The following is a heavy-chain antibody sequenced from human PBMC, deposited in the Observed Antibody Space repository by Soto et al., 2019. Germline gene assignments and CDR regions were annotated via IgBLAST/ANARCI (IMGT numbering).Heavy chain of an antibody. V-gene: IGHV3-23*01. CDR2: TSGAGDST. Sequence: EVQLLESGGGSVQPGGSLRLSCAASGFDFRTYAMSWVRQAPGKALEWISATSGAGDSTYYADSVKGRFTISRDNSKSTLYLQMSGLRAEDTAVYYGAKDLSPWRGVGVRHWGQGALVTASS. D-gene: IGHD2-8*02. J-gene: IGHJ4*02. CDR3: AKDLSPWRGVGVRH. CDR1: GFDFRTYA.